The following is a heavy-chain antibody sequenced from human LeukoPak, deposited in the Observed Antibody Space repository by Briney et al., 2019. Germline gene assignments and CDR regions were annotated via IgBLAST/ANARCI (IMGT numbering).Heavy chain of an antibody. CDR3: ARGAYYYGSGSYVDV. CDR2: INPNSGGT. J-gene: IGHJ6*03. V-gene: IGHV1-2*02. D-gene: IGHD3-10*01. Sequence: GASVKVSCKASGYTFTGYYMHWVRQAPGQGLEWMGWINPNSGGTNYAQKFQGRVTMTRDTSISTAYMELSRLRSDDTAVYYCARGAYYYGSGSYVDVWGKGTTVTVSS. CDR1: GYTFTGYY.